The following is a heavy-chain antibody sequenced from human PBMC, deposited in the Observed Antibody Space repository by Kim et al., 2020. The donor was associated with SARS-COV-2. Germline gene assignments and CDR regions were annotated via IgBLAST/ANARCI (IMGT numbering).Heavy chain of an antibody. CDR2: ISSSSSYI. J-gene: IGHJ5*02. CDR3: ARERAPRGYPPIVSNWFDP. D-gene: IGHD3-10*01. CDR1: GFTFSSYS. V-gene: IGHV3-21*01. Sequence: GGSLRLSCAASGFTFSSYSMNWVRQAPGKGLEWVSSISSSSSYIYYADSVKGRFTISRDNAKNSLYLQMNSLRAEDTAVYYCARERAPRGYPPIVSNWFDPWGQGTLVTVSS.